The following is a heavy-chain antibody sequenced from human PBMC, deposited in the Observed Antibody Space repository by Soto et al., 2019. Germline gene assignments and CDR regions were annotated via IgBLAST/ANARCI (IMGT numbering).Heavy chain of an antibody. CDR1: GYTFTSYD. Sequence: ASVKVSCKASGYTFTSYDINWVRQATGQGLEWMGWMNPNSGNTGYAQKFQGRVTMTRNTSMSTAYMELSSLRSEDTAVYYCARRRSNDFWSGNYYYGMDVWGQGTTVTVSS. J-gene: IGHJ6*02. V-gene: IGHV1-8*01. CDR2: MNPNSGNT. CDR3: ARRRSNDFWSGNYYYGMDV. D-gene: IGHD3-3*01.